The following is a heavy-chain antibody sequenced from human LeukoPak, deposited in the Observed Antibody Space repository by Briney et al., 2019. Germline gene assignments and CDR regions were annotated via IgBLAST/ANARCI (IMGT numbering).Heavy chain of an antibody. V-gene: IGHV1-18*01. D-gene: IGHD6-13*01. Sequence: ASVKVSCKASGYTFTSYGISWVRQAPGQGLEWMGWISAYNGNTNYAQKLQGRATMTTDTSTSTAYMELRSLRSDDTAVYYCAREDSSSWPHTHWYFDLWGRGTLVTVSS. J-gene: IGHJ2*01. CDR2: ISAYNGNT. CDR1: GYTFTSYG. CDR3: AREDSSSWPHTHWYFDL.